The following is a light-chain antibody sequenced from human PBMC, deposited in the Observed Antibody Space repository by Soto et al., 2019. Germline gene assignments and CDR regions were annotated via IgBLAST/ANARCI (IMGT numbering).Light chain of an antibody. J-gene: IGLJ1*01. CDR2: DVS. V-gene: IGLV2-14*01. Sequence: LTQPASVSGSPGQSITISCTGTSSDVGAYKYVSWYQQHPGKAPRLMMYDVSNRPSGVSTRFSGSKSGNTASLTISGLQAEDEADYYCTSYTISSTLRYVFGTGTKVTVL. CDR1: SSDVGAYKY. CDR3: TSYTISSTLRYV.